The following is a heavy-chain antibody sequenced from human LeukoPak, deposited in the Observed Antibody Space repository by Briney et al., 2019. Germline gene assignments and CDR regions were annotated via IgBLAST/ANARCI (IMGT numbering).Heavy chain of an antibody. D-gene: IGHD2-2*01. V-gene: IGHV4-30-4*01. CDR1: GGSISSGDYY. Sequence: SETLSLTCTVSGGSISSGDYYWSWIRQPPGKGLEWIGYIYYSGSTYYNPSLKSRVTISVDTSKNQFSLKLSSVTAADTAVYYCARGYRSSTSCYEDYWGQGTLVTVSS. CDR3: ARGYRSSTSCYEDY. J-gene: IGHJ4*02. CDR2: IYYSGST.